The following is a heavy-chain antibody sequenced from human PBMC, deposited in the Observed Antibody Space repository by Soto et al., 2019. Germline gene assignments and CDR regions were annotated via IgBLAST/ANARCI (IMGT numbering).Heavy chain of an antibody. CDR2: IYYSGST. Sequence: LSLTCTVSGGSVSSGSYYWSWIRQPPGKGLEWIGYIYYSGSTNYNPSLKSRVTISVDTSKNQFSLKLSSVTAADTAVYYCARDTEYCSSTSCPRDVFDIWGQGTMVTVS. D-gene: IGHD2-2*01. J-gene: IGHJ3*02. CDR3: ARDTEYCSSTSCPRDVFDI. V-gene: IGHV4-61*01. CDR1: GGSVSSGSYY.